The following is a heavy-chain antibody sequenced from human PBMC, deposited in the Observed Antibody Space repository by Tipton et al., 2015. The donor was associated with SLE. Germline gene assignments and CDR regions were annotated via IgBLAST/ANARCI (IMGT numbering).Heavy chain of an antibody. J-gene: IGHJ3*02. CDR2: IYHSGST. D-gene: IGHD6-6*01. CDR3: ARDLGSSSDAFDI. Sequence: LRLSCAVSGYSISSGYYWGWIRQPPGKGLEWIGSIYHSGSTYYNPSLKSRVTISVDTSKNQFSLKLSSVTAADTAVYYCARDLGSSSDAFDIWGQGTMVTVSS. CDR1: GYSISSGYY. V-gene: IGHV4-38-2*02.